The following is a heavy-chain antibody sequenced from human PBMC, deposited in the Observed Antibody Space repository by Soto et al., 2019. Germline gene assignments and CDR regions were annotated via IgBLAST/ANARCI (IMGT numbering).Heavy chain of an antibody. CDR1: GGSISSYY. CDR3: ARVGDCSGGSCYSGWFDP. D-gene: IGHD2-15*01. CDR2: IYYSGST. Sequence: SETLSLTCTVSGGSISSYYWSWIRQPPGKGLEWIGYIYYSGSTNYNPSLKSRVTISVDTSKNQFSLKLSSVTAADTAVYYFARVGDCSGGSCYSGWFDPWGQGTLVTVSS. J-gene: IGHJ5*02. V-gene: IGHV4-59*01.